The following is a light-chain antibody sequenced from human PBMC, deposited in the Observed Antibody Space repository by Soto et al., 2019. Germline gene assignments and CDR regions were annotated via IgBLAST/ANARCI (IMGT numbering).Light chain of an antibody. CDR3: QQYHDWPIT. V-gene: IGKV3D-15*01. CDR1: QNISNY. Sequence: EIVCTQSPAALSLSPGKRATLSCRASQNISNYLIWYQQKPGQAPRLLIYDVSNRATGIPARFSGRGSGTEFTFTISSLQSEDFAVYHCQQYHDWPITFGQGTRLEI. J-gene: IGKJ5*01. CDR2: DVS.